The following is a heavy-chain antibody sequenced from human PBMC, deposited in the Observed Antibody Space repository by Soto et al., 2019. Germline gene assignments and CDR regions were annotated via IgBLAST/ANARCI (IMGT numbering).Heavy chain of an antibody. J-gene: IGHJ4*02. Sequence: QVQLQESGPGLVKPSQTLSLTCTVSGGSISSGGYYWSWIRQHPGKGLEWIGYIYYSGSTYDNPSLKSRVTLSVDTSKNQFSLKLSSVTAADTAVYYCARRGSGSYSDFDYWGQGTLVTVSS. V-gene: IGHV4-31*03. CDR3: ARRGSGSYSDFDY. CDR2: IYYSGST. D-gene: IGHD3-10*01. CDR1: GGSISSGGYY.